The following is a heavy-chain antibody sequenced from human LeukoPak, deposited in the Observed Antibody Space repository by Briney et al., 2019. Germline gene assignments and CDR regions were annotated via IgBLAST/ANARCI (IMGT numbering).Heavy chain of an antibody. Sequence: GGSLRRSCAASGFSFNNNAMSWVRQAPGKGLEWVSAINGGGDATEYADSVKGRFTISRDNSKKTLYLQMNSLRPEDTAVYYCARCTASCYANAFDVWGQGTLLTVSS. CDR3: ARCTASCYANAFDV. CDR1: GFSFNNNA. V-gene: IGHV3-23*01. CDR2: INGGGDAT. D-gene: IGHD2-2*01. J-gene: IGHJ3*01.